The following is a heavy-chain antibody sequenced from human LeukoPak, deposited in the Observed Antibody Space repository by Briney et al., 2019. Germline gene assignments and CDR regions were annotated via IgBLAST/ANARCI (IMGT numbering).Heavy chain of an antibody. D-gene: IGHD5-18*01. J-gene: IGHJ4*02. V-gene: IGHV3-48*03. CDR3: AKELGYSYGLDFDY. Sequence: PGGFLRLSCTASGFSFSSYEMNWVRQAPGKGLEWVSYISSRGSAIYYADSVKGRFTISRDNAKNSLYLQMNSLRAEDMALYYCAKELGYSYGLDFDYWGQGTLVTVSS. CDR1: GFSFSSYE. CDR2: ISSRGSAI.